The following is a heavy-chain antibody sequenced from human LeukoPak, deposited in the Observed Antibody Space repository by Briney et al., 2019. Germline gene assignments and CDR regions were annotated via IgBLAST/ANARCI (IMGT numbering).Heavy chain of an antibody. CDR3: ARDILRDGYFPYYFDY. V-gene: IGHV1-69*04. CDR1: GGTFSSYA. J-gene: IGHJ4*02. CDR2: IIPILGIA. D-gene: IGHD5-24*01. Sequence: ASVKASCKASGGTFSSYAISWVRQAPGQGLEWMGRIIPILGIANYAQKFQGRVTITADKSTSTAYMELSSLRSEDTAVYYCARDILRDGYFPYYFDYWGQGTLVTVSS.